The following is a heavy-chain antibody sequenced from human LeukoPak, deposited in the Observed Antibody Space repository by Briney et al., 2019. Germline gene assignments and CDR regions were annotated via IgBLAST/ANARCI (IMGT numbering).Heavy chain of an antibody. D-gene: IGHD3-10*01. CDR3: ARGVPTLYYYGSGSYPMSAFDI. Sequence: SETLSLTCTVSGGSISSYYWSWIRQPPGKGLEWIGYTYYSGSTNYNPSLKSRVTISVDTSKNQFSLKLSSVTAADTAVYYCARGVPTLYYYGSGSYPMSAFDIWGQGTMVTVSS. CDR1: GGSISSYY. CDR2: TYYSGST. J-gene: IGHJ3*02. V-gene: IGHV4-59*01.